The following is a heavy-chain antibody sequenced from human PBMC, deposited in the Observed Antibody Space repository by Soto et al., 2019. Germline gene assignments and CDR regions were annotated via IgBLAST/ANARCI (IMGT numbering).Heavy chain of an antibody. CDR3: AKYHVDTSMVNFYCYMDV. J-gene: IGHJ6*03. D-gene: IGHD5-18*01. CDR2: ISNSGST. CDR1: GGSISSGAYY. Sequence: QVQLQESGPGLVKPSQTLSLTCTVSGGSISSGAYYWSWIRQHPGKGLEWIGYISNSGSTNYNPSLKSRINISLDTSKNQFSLTLSSVTAADTAVYFCAKYHVDTSMVNFYCYMDVWGKGTSVTVSS. V-gene: IGHV4-31*03.